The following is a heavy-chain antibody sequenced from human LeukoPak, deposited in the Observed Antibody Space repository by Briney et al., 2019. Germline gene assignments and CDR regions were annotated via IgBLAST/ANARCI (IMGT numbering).Heavy chain of an antibody. CDR3: ARAGGVVVPAVHLLADAFDI. Sequence: ASVKVSCKASGYTFTSYDINWVRQATGQGLEWMGWMNPNSGNTGYAQKFQGRVTMTRNTSISTAYMELSSLRYEDTAVYYCARAGGVVVPAVHLLADAFDIWGQGTMVTVSS. J-gene: IGHJ3*02. V-gene: IGHV1-8*01. D-gene: IGHD2-2*01. CDR2: MNPNSGNT. CDR1: GYTFTSYD.